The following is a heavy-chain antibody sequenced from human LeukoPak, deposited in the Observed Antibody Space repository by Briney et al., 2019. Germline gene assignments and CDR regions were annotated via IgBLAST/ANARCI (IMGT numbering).Heavy chain of an antibody. D-gene: IGHD2-21*01. J-gene: IGHJ5*02. Sequence: GGSLRLSCAVSGYTFSSYGMHWVRQAPGKGLEWVAFIRFDGTIKDYADSVKGRFTISRDNSKNTLNLLMNSLRVEDTAMYHWARHRGNIVVPQKAIGGGFAPWGRGPLVTVSS. V-gene: IGHV3-30*02. CDR2: IRFDGTIK. CDR1: GYTFSSYG. CDR3: ARHRGNIVVPQKAIGGGFAP.